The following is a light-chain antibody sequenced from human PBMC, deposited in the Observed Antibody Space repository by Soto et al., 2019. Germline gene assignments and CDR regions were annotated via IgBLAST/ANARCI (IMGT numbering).Light chain of an antibody. V-gene: IGKV3-11*01. CDR2: DAS. CDR1: QSVSSY. CDR3: QQRSNLT. Sequence: EIVLTQSPATLSLSPGERATLSCRASQSVSSYLAWYQQKPGQAPRLLIYDASNRATGIPARFSGSGSGTEFTLTISSLEPEDFAVYSCQQRSNLTFGQGTRLEIK. J-gene: IGKJ5*01.